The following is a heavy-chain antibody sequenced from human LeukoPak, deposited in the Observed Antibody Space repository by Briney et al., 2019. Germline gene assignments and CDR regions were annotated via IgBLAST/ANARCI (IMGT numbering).Heavy chain of an antibody. CDR1: GFTFSTYW. CDR2: INSDGSST. J-gene: IGHJ4*02. Sequence: QTGGSLRLSCAASGFTFSTYWMHWVRQAPGKGLVWVSRINSDGSSTTYADSVKGRFTISRDNAKNSLYLQVNSLRAEDTAVYYCARYDSSGYYPVYYFDYWGQGTLVTVSS. V-gene: IGHV3-74*01. D-gene: IGHD3-22*01. CDR3: ARYDSSGYYPVYYFDY.